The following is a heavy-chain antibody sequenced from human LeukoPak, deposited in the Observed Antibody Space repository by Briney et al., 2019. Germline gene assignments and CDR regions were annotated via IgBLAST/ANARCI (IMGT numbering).Heavy chain of an antibody. V-gene: IGHV3-23*01. CDR3: AKTRLGDYYFDY. J-gene: IGHJ4*02. CDR2: ISGSGGST. Sequence: GGSLRLSCAAPGFTFNNYAINWVRQAPGKGLEWVSAISGSGGSTYYADSVKGRFTISRDNSKNTLFLQMNSLRAEDSAVYYCAKTRLGDYYFDYWGQGTLVTVSS. CDR1: GFTFNNYA. D-gene: IGHD4-17*01.